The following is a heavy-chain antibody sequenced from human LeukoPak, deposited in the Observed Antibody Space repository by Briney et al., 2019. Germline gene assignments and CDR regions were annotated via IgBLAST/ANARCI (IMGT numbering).Heavy chain of an antibody. CDR2: INWKTGNG. CDR1: GFNFDDYA. D-gene: IGHD5-24*01. V-gene: IGHV3-9*01. CDR3: TRRAARWQFDL. J-gene: IGHJ2*01. Sequence: SLRLSCAVSGFNFDDYAMHWVRQAPGRGLEWASGINWKTGNGIYADSVKGRFTISRDNAKNSLYLQMSSLRAEDTALYYCTRRAARWQFDLWGRGTLLTVSS.